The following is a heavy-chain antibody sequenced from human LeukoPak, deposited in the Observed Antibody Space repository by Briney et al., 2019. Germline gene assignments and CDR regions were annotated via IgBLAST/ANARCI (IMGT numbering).Heavy chain of an antibody. V-gene: IGHV4-34*01. CDR3: ARRGLWLGEFHYYYYYMDV. CDR2: INYSGST. J-gene: IGHJ6*03. Sequence: SETLSLTCAVYGGSFSGYYWSWIRQPPGKGLEWIGEINYSGSTNYNPSLKSRVTISVDTSKNQFSLKLSSVTAADTAVYYCARRGLWLGEFHYYYYYMDVWGKGTTVTISS. D-gene: IGHD3-10*01. CDR1: GGSFSGYY.